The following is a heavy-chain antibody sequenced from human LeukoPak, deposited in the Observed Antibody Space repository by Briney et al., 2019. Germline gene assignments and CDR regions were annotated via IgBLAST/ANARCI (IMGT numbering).Heavy chain of an antibody. J-gene: IGHJ4*02. CDR1: GGSISSYY. D-gene: IGHD3-22*01. CDR2: VYYSGSA. V-gene: IGHV4-59*01. Sequence: SETLSLTCTVSGGSISSYYWSWIRQPPGKGLEWIGYVYYSGSANYNPSLKSRVSISVDTSRNQFSLKLSSATAADTAVYYCARDKWDSSGHYRLDYWGQGSLVTVSS. CDR3: ARDKWDSSGHYRLDY.